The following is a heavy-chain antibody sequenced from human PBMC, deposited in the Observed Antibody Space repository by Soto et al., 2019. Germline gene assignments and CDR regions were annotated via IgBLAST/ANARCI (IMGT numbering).Heavy chain of an antibody. CDR3: ARDPLYCTNGVCYTEANYSYYATDV. CDR2: IIPIFGTA. Sequence: SVKVSCKASGGTFSSYAISWVRQAPGQGLEWMGGIIPIFGTANYAQKFQGRVTITADESTSTAYMELSSLRSEDTAVYYCARDPLYCTNGVCYTEANYSYYATDVWGQGPTVTVSS. CDR1: GGTFSSYA. D-gene: IGHD2-8*01. J-gene: IGHJ6*02. V-gene: IGHV1-69*13.